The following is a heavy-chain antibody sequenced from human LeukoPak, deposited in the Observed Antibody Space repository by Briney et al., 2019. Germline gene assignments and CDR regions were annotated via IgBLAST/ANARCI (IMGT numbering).Heavy chain of an antibody. V-gene: IGHV3-11*01. CDR1: GFTFSDYY. CDR3: ARDPRDGYKYFDY. D-gene: IGHD5-24*01. CDR2: ISSSGSNI. J-gene: IGHJ4*02. Sequence: GGSLRLSCAASGFTFSDYYMSWIRQAPGKGLEWVSYISSSGSNIYYADSVKGRFTISRDNAKNSLYLQMNSLRAEDTAVYYCARDPRDGYKYFDYWGQGTLVTVSS.